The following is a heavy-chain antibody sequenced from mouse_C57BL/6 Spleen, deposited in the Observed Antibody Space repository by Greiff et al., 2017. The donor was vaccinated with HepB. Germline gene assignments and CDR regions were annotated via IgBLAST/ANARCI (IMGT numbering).Heavy chain of an antibody. CDR2: IYPGDGDT. V-gene: IGHV1-82*01. D-gene: IGHD1-1*01. CDR3: ARRYGSSYWYFHG. Sequence: QVQLQQSGPELVKPGASVKISCKASGYAFSSSWMNWVKQRPGKGLEWIGRIYPGDGDTNYNGKFKGKATLTADKSSSTAYMQLSSLTSEDAAVYFGARRYGSSYWYFHGWGTGTTVTVSS. CDR1: GYAFSSSW. J-gene: IGHJ1*02.